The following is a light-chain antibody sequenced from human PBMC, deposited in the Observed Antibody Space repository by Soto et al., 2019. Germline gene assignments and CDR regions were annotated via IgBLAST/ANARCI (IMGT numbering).Light chain of an antibody. CDR3: QQRSNWPSFI. Sequence: EIVLTQSPATLSLSPGERATLSCRASQSVSSYFAWYQQKPGQAPRLLIYDASNRATGIPDRFSGSGSVTDFTLTISSLEPEDFAGYYCQQRSNWPSFIVRPGTKVDIK. J-gene: IGKJ3*01. CDR2: DAS. CDR1: QSVSSY. V-gene: IGKV3-11*01.